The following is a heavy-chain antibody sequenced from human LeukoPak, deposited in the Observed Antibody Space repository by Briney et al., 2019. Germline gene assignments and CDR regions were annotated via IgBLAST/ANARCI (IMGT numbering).Heavy chain of an antibody. CDR2: IHYSGST. V-gene: IGHV4-39*01. J-gene: IGHJ4*02. Sequence: PSETPSLTCTVSGGSISSSNYYWGWIRQPPGKGLVYIGSIHYSGSTYYNPSLKSRVTISVDTSENQFSLKLNSVTAADTAVYYCARGSPYHSWGQGTLVTVSS. D-gene: IGHD2-15*01. CDR1: GGSISSSNYY. CDR3: ARGSPYHS.